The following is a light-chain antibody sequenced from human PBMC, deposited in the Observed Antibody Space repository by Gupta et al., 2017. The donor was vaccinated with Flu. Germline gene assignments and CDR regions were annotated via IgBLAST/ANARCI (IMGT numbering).Light chain of an antibody. CDR1: VLSKQY. CDR3: QSADNTSYWV. V-gene: IGLV3-25*01. CDR2: KDT. Sequence: SVSVSPGQTARIPCSGDVLSKQYAYWYQQKAGHAPIVVMYKDTERPAEIPGRFSGSSSGTTVTLIISGVQAVDEANYYCQSADNTSYWVFGGGTKLT. J-gene: IGLJ3*02.